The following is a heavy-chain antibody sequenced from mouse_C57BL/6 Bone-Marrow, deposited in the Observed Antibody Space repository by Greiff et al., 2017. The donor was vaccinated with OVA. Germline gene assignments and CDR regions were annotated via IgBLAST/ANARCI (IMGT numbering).Heavy chain of an antibody. CDR1: GFTFSDYG. Sequence: EVLLVESGGGSVKPGGSLKLSCAASGFTFSDYGMHWVRQAPEKGLEWVAYISSGSSTIYYADTVKGRFTLSRDNAKNTLYMQMTSLRSEDTAMYYCARRDYDAWFAYWGQGTLVTVSA. J-gene: IGHJ3*01. CDR3: ARRDYDAWFAY. V-gene: IGHV5-17*01. CDR2: ISSGSSTI. D-gene: IGHD2-4*01.